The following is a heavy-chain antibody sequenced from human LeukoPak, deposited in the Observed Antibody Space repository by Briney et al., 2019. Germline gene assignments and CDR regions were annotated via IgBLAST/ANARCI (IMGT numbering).Heavy chain of an antibody. CDR1: GFRFSNYG. D-gene: IGHD1-14*01. Sequence: GGSLRLSCAAPGFRFSNYGMHWVRPAPGKGREWVTALLYDGNTKHYADSARGRFTISRDISKNTFYQQMNSLTAEDTAVYYCARDHRPKIQYYYMDVWGKGTTVAVSS. J-gene: IGHJ6*03. V-gene: IGHV3-33*01. CDR3: ARDHRPKIQYYYMDV. CDR2: LLYDGNTK.